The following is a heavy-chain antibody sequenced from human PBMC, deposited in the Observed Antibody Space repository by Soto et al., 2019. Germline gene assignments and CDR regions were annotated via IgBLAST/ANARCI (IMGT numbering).Heavy chain of an antibody. CDR3: ARDRPAFKSFGRGMAV. D-gene: IGHD3-16*01. CDR2: IFYSGST. J-gene: IGHJ6*02. CDR1: GGAINNRDYY. Sequence: QVQLQESGPGLVKPSQTLSLTCSVSGGAINNRDYYWSWIRQHPGKGLEWIGNIFYSGSTDYNPSLKGRLTISIDTPKNEFSLKLTSVTDADAAVYYCARDRPAFKSFGRGMAVWGQGTTVTVSS. V-gene: IGHV4-31*03.